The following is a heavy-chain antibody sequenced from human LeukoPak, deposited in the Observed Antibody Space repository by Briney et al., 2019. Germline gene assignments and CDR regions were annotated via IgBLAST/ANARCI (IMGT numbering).Heavy chain of an antibody. CDR1: GGSISSYY. V-gene: IGHV4-4*07. CDR3: ARAPTGTGGWNWFDP. J-gene: IGHJ5*02. Sequence: SETLSLTRTVSGGSISSYYWSRILQPAGKGLELIGRIYTSGTTNYNPSLKSRVTMSVDTSKNQFSLKLSSVTAADTAVYYCARAPTGTGGWNWFDPWGQGTLVTVSS. D-gene: IGHD1-1*01. CDR2: IYTSGTT.